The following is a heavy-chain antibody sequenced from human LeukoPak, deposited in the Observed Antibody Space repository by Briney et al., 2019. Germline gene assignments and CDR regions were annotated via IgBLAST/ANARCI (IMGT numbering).Heavy chain of an antibody. CDR1: GGSISTNTW. D-gene: IGHD3-3*01. J-gene: IGHJ4*02. Sequence: SETLSLTCAVSGGSISTNTWWGWVRQPPGKGLEWIGQTSHDGHVDYTPSLKSRVTISVDTSKNQFSLKLSSVTAADTAVYYCARVRTYYDFWSGYYNVYFDYWGQGTLVTVSS. CDR2: TSHDGHV. CDR3: ARVRTYYDFWSGYYNVYFDY. V-gene: IGHV4-4*02.